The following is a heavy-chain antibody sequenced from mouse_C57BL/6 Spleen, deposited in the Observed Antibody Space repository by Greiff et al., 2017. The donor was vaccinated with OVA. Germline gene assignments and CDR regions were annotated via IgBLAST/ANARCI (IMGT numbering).Heavy chain of an antibody. Sequence: VQLQQSGAELVRPGASVKLSCTASGFNIKDYYMHWVKQRPEQGLEWIGRIDPEDGDTEYAPKFQGKATMTADTSSNTAYLQLSSLTSEDTAVYYCTKGYSNYRGYFDVWGTGTTVTVSS. CDR3: TKGYSNYRGYFDV. V-gene: IGHV14-1*01. CDR2: IDPEDGDT. J-gene: IGHJ1*03. CDR1: GFNIKDYY. D-gene: IGHD2-5*01.